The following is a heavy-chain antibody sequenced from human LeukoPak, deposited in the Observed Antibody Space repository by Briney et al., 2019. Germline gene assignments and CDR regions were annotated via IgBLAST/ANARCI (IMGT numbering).Heavy chain of an antibody. D-gene: IGHD3-22*01. CDR2: IYYSGST. CDR1: GGSISSYY. J-gene: IGHJ5*02. CDR3: ARGLRDYDSTNWFDP. Sequence: SETLSLTCTVSGGSISSYYWSWIRQPPGKGLEWIGYIYYSGSTNYSPSLKSRVTISVDTSKNQFSLKLSSVTAADTAVYYCARGLRDYDSTNWFDPWGQGTLVTVSS. V-gene: IGHV4-59*01.